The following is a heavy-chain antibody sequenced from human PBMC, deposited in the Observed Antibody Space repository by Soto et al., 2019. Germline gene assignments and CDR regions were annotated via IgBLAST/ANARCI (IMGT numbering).Heavy chain of an antibody. V-gene: IGHV3-30*04. Sequence: QVQLVESGGGVVQPGRSRRLSCAASGFAFRTYTMHWVRQAPGKGLEWVAVISSDGSHEDYADSAKGRFTISRDNSRNTXXLQRNILRAEDTAVYSCARAYCVVTSCYPGAGMDVWGQGTTVTVSS. J-gene: IGHJ6*02. CDR1: GFAFRTYT. CDR2: ISSDGSHE. CDR3: ARAYCVVTSCYPGAGMDV. D-gene: IGHD2-2*01.